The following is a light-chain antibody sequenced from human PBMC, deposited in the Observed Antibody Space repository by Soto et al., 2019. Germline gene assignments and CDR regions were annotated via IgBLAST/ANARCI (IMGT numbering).Light chain of an antibody. CDR3: SSYSSSSVFYV. CDR2: EIS. Sequence: QSALTQPASVSGSPGRSITISCTGTSSDVGGYNYVSWYQQHPGKAPKLIIYEISNRPSGVSNRFSGSKSGNTASLTISGLQAEDEADYHCSSYSSSSVFYVFGTGTKVTVL. V-gene: IGLV2-14*01. J-gene: IGLJ1*01. CDR1: SSDVGGYNY.